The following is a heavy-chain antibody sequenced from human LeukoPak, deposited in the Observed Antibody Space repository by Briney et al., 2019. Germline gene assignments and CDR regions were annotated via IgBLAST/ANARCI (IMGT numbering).Heavy chain of an antibody. CDR3: AREMVGRFFDF. J-gene: IGHJ4*02. V-gene: IGHV4-31*03. Sequence: SQTLSLTCTVSGGSIRSSAYYWRWLRQRPGKGVEWVDYIYHIGNTHYNPSLGGRLTLSVGPSKNQFSLKLSSVTAADTAVYYCAREMVGRFFDFWGQGTLVTVSS. CDR1: GGSIRSSAYY. D-gene: IGHD2-8*01. CDR2: IYHIGNT.